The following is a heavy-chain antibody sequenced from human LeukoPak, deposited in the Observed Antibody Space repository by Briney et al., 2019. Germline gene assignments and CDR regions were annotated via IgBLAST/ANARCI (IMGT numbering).Heavy chain of an antibody. D-gene: IGHD3-10*01. CDR2: ISAYNGNT. CDR1: GYTFTSYG. J-gene: IGHJ3*02. V-gene: IGHV1-18*01. CDR3: ARGIELLWFGELGFDAFDI. Sequence: ASVEVSCKASGYTFTSYGISWVRQAPGQGLEWMGWISAYNGNTNYAQKLQGRVTMTTDTSTSSAYMELRSLRSDDTAVYYCARGIELLWFGELGFDAFDIWGQGTMVTVSS.